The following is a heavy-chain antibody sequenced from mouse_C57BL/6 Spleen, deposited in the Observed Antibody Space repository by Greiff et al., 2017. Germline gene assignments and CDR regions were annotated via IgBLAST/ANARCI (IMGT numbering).Heavy chain of an antibody. V-gene: IGHV1-81*01. J-gene: IGHJ2*01. D-gene: IGHD4-1*01. CDR3: ARSGTGTLDY. CDR2: IYPRSGNT. Sequence: QVQLKESGAELARPGASVKLSCKASGYTFTSSGISWVKQRTGQGLEWIGEIYPRSGNTYYNEKFKGKATLTADKSSSTAYMELRSLTSEDSAVYFCARSGTGTLDYWGQGTTLTVSS. CDR1: GYTFTSSG.